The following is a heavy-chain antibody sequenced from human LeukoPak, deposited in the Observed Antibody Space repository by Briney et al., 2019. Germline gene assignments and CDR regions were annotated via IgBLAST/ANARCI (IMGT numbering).Heavy chain of an antibody. CDR2: IKEDGTET. V-gene: IGHV3-7*03. CDR1: GFMFSSNW. J-gene: IGHJ4*02. CDR3: AKEGRSLQTY. Sequence: GGSLRLSCAASGFMFSSNWMSWVRLAPGRGLEWVANIKEDGTETYYVDSVKGRFTISRDNAKNSLYLQMNSLRVEDTAVYYCAKEGRSLQTYWGQGTLVTVSS. D-gene: IGHD5-24*01.